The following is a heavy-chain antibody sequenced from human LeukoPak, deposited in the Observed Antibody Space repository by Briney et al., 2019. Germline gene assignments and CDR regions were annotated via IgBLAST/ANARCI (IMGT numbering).Heavy chain of an antibody. J-gene: IGHJ6*04. CDR1: GFTFSSYG. CDR3: AKESGSSPLGV. V-gene: IGHV3-30*02. CDR2: IWYDGSNK. D-gene: IGHD6-6*01. Sequence: GGSLRLSCAASGFTFSSYGMHWVRQAPGKGLEWVAVIWYDGSNKYYADSVKGRFTISRDNSKNTLYLQMNTLRAEDTAVYYCAKESGSSPLGVWGKGTTVTVSS.